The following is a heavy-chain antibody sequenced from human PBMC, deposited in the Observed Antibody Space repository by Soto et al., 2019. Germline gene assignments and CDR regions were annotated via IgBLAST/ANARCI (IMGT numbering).Heavy chain of an antibody. CDR1: GGSISGGRYY. J-gene: IGHJ6*02. Sequence: QVPLQESGPGLVKPSQTLSLTCNVSGGSISGGRYYWNWIRQHPGKGLEWIGNIYDNGITYYNPSPKSRVIRSEDTSKNQFSLRLSSVTAADPAVYYCTRDRGFGMDVWGQGNTVTVSS. CDR3: TRDRGFGMDV. CDR2: IYDNGIT. V-gene: IGHV4-31*03.